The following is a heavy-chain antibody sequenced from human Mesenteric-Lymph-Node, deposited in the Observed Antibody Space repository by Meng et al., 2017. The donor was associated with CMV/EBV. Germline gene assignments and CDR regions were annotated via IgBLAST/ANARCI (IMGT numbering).Heavy chain of an antibody. V-gene: IGHV3-30*02. CDR3: SKDLAGRLTISNSVMDV. D-gene: IGHD3-10*01. CDR1: VFTFSAFD. J-gene: IGHJ6*02. CDR2: IRYDGTNK. Sequence: GESLKISCAASVFTFSAFDMHWVRQAPGKGLDWVAFIRYDGTNKYYADSVKGRFTISRDNSKNTLYLQMSSLRTEDTAVYYCSKDLAGRLTISNSVMDVWGQGATVTVSS.